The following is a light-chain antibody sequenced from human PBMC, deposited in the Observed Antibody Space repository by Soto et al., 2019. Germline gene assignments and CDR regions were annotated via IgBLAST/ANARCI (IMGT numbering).Light chain of an antibody. J-gene: IGKJ4*01. Sequence: DIQVTQSPSSVSASVGDRVTITCRTSQDVSRWLAWYQQKPGKAPELLIYSASTLQTGVPSRFSGSGSETDFTLTTSSLQPEDFATYYWQPANSFPLTFGGGTKVEIK. V-gene: IGKV1-12*01. CDR3: QPANSFPLT. CDR2: SAS. CDR1: QDVSRW.